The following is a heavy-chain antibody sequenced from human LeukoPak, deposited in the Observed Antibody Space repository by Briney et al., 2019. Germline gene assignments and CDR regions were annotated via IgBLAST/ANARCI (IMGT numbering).Heavy chain of an antibody. CDR3: ARHAEDSSGYYFDY. D-gene: IGHD3-22*01. CDR1: GGSFSGYY. J-gene: IGHJ4*02. V-gene: IGHV4-34*01. Sequence: SETLSLTCAVYGGSFSGYYWSWIRQPPGKGLEWIGEINHSGSTNYNPSLKSRVTISVDTSKNQFSLKLSSVTAADTAVYYCARHAEDSSGYYFDYWGQGTLVTVSS. CDR2: INHSGST.